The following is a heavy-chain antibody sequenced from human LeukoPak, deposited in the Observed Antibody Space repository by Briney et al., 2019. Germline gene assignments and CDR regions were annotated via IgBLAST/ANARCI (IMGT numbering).Heavy chain of an antibody. CDR3: AKDRLTEDILTGYYY. V-gene: IGHV3-30*02. Sequence: GGSLRLSCAASGSTFSSYGMHWVRQAPGKGLEWVAFIRYDGSNKYYADSVKGRFTISRDNSKNTLYLQMNSLRAEDTAVYYCAKDRLTEDILTGYYYWGQGTLVTVSS. CDR2: IRYDGSNK. D-gene: IGHD3-9*01. J-gene: IGHJ4*02. CDR1: GSTFSSYG.